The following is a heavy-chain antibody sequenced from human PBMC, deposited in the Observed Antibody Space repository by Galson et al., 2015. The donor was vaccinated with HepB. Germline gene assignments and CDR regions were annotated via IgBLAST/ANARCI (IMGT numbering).Heavy chain of an antibody. CDR3: AADFDNGPRYYSDSSGSLEN. CDR2: FDPEDGKT. CDR1: GHALIELS. Sequence: SVKVSCKVSGHALIELSMHWVRQVPGKGLEWMGGFDPEDGKTIYAQKFQGRLTMTDDTTTDTAYMELSSLAPEDTAVYYCAADFDNGPRYYSDSSGSLENWGQGTLVTVSS. V-gene: IGHV1-24*01. J-gene: IGHJ4*02. D-gene: IGHD3-22*01.